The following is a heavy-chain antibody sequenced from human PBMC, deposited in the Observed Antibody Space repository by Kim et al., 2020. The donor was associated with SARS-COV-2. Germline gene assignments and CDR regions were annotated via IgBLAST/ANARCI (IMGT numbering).Heavy chain of an antibody. J-gene: IGHJ4*02. CDR2: ISYDGSNK. D-gene: IGHD3-22*01. CDR1: GFTFSSYG. V-gene: IGHV3-30*18. Sequence: GGSLRLSCAASGFTFSSYGMHWVRQAPGKGLEWVAVISYDGSNKYYADSVKGRFTISRDNSKNTLYLQMNSLRAEDTAVYYCAKESGNYYYSSGYYFVRVLPLGPDYWGQGTLVTVSS. CDR3: AKESGNYYYSSGYYFVRVLPLGPDY.